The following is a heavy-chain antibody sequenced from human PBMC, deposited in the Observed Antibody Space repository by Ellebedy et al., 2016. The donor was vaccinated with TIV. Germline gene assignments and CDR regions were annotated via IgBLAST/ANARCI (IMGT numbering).Heavy chain of an antibody. V-gene: IGHV1-46*01. Sequence: AASVKVSCKASGYTFTTYYMHWVRQAPGQGLEWMGLVNHSSGGTTYAQKFQGRVTMTGDTSTSTVFMDLSSLTSEDTAVDYCARVAHYDGDIDYWGQGTLVTVSS. D-gene: IGHD3-22*01. CDR2: VNHSSGGT. CDR3: ARVAHYDGDIDY. CDR1: GYTFTTYY. J-gene: IGHJ4*02.